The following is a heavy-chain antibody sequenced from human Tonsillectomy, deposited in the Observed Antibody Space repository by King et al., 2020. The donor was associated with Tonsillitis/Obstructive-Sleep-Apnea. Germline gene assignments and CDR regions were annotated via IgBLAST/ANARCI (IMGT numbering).Heavy chain of an antibody. Sequence: QLQESGPGLVKPSETLSLTCTVSGGSISSYYWSWIRQPPGKGLEWIGYIYYSGSTNYNPSLKSPVTISVDTSKNQFSLKLSSVTAADTAVYYCARLGYSSGWYYFDYWGQGTLVTVSS. CDR1: GGSISSYY. D-gene: IGHD6-19*01. CDR2: IYYSGST. J-gene: IGHJ4*02. V-gene: IGHV4-59*01. CDR3: ARLGYSSGWYYFDY.